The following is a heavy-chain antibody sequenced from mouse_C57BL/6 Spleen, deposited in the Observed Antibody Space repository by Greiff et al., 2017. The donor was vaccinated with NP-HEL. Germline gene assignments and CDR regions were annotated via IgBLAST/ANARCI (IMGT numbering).Heavy chain of an antibody. CDR3: ARYTDGPFAY. V-gene: IGHV7-3*01. CDR2: IRNKANGYTT. CDR1: GFTFTDYY. Sequence: EVQVVESGGGLVQPGGSLSLSCAASGFTFTDYYMSWVHQPPGKALEWLGFIRNKANGYTTEYSASVKGRFTISRDNSQSILYLQMNALRAEDSATYYCARYTDGPFAYWGQGTLVTVSA. D-gene: IGHD2-3*01. J-gene: IGHJ3*01.